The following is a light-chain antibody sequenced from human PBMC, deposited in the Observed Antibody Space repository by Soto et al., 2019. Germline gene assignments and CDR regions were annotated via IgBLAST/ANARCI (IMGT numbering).Light chain of an antibody. J-gene: IGLJ3*02. CDR2: EVS. CDR3: CSYRSSSTWV. Sequence: QSALTQPASVSGSPGQSITISCTGTSIDVGGYNYVSRYQQHPGKAPKLMIYEVSNRPSGVSNRFSGSRSGHTASLTISGLQAEDDADYYCCSYRSSSTWVFGGGTKLTVL. V-gene: IGLV2-14*01. CDR1: SIDVGGYNY.